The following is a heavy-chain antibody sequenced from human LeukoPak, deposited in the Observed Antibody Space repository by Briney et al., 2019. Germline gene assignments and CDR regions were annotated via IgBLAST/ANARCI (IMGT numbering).Heavy chain of an antibody. Sequence: ASVKVSCKASGYTITDYYMHWVRQAPRQGFEWMGWINPNDGDTNYARKFQGRVTMTRDTSISTAHMEVSRLRSDDTAVYYCARANFLYCSSSTCLFDYWGQGTLVTVSS. CDR2: INPNDGDT. J-gene: IGHJ4*02. CDR3: ARANFLYCSSSTCLFDY. V-gene: IGHV1-2*02. CDR1: GYTITDYY. D-gene: IGHD2-2*01.